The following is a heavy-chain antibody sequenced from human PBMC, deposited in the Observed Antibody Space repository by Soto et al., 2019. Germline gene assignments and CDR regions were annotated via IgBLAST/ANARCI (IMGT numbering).Heavy chain of an antibody. V-gene: IGHV3-30-3*01. Sequence: GGSLRLSCAASGFTFSSYAMHWVRQAPGKGLEWVAVISYDGSNKYYADSVKGRFTISRDNSKDTLYLQMNSLRAEDTAVYYCARDRLMWAIAVEAVPAYYYYGMDVWGQGTTVTVSS. CDR3: ARDRLMWAIAVEAVPAYYYYGMDV. D-gene: IGHD6-19*01. CDR2: ISYDGSNK. CDR1: GFTFSSYA. J-gene: IGHJ6*02.